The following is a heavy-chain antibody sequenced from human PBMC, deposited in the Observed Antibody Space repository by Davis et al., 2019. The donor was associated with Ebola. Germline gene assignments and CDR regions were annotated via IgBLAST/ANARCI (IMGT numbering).Heavy chain of an antibody. V-gene: IGHV3-7*03. D-gene: IGHD3-10*01. CDR2: IKEDGSEQ. J-gene: IGHJ4*02. CDR1: GFTFSSNW. Sequence: PGGSLRLSCAASGFTFSSNWMHWVRQAPGKGLEWVANIKEDGSEQYYVDSVKGRFTISRDNAKNSLFLQMNSLRAEDTAVYYCARRTNVRNMVRGPNDYWGQGTLVTVSS. CDR3: ARRTNVRNMVRGPNDY.